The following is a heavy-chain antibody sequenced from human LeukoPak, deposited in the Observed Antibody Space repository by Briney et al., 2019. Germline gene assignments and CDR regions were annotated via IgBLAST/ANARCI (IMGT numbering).Heavy chain of an antibody. V-gene: IGHV4-39*07. CDR3: ARGEYYFDY. D-gene: IGHD2/OR15-2a*01. CDR1: GVSISSISSNNYH. Sequence: PSETLSLTCIVSGVSISSISSNNYHWGWIRQPPGKGLEWIGSIYYSGSTYYNPSLKSRVTISVDTFKNQFSLKLSSVTAADTAVYYCARGEYYFDYWGQGTLVTVSS. CDR2: IYYSGST. J-gene: IGHJ4*02.